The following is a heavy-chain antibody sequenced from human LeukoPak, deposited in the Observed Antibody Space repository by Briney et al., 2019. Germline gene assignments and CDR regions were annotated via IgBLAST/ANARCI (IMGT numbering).Heavy chain of an antibody. CDR1: GFTFSSFA. CDR3: AKDHSPNVEMSTMVGH. V-gene: IGHV3-23*01. J-gene: IGHJ1*01. CDR2: ISGSGGGT. Sequence: GGSLRLSCAVSGFTFSSFAVSWVRQAPGKGLEWVSTISGSGGGTYYADTVKGRFTISRDNSKSTLYLQMNSLRAEDTAVYYCAKDHSPNVEMSTMVGHWGQGTPVTVSS. D-gene: IGHD5-24*01.